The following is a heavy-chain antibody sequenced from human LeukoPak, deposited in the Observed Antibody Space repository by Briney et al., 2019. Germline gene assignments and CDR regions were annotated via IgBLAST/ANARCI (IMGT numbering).Heavy chain of an antibody. CDR2: SSGSTI. J-gene: IGHJ4*02. V-gene: IGHV3-48*03. D-gene: IGHD6-19*01. CDR3: ARDLGDSSGWYEGFDY. Sequence: GGSLRLSCAASGFTFSSYEMNWVRQAPGKGLEWVSSSGSTIYYADSVKGRFTISRDNAKNSLYLQMNSLRAEDTAVYYCARDLGDSSGWYEGFDYWGQGTLVTVSS. CDR1: GFTFSSYE.